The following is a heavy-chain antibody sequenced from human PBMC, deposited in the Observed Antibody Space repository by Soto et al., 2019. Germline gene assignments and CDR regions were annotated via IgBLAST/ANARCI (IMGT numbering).Heavy chain of an antibody. CDR2: ISGSGGGGGT. CDR1: GFTFSNCA. D-gene: IGHD3-3*01. V-gene: IGHV3-23*01. J-gene: IGHJ6*02. Sequence: GGSLRLSCAASGFTFSNCAMSWVRQAPGKGLEWVSAISGSGGGGGTYYADSVKGRFTITRDDSKNTLFLQMNSLRAEDTAAYYCAKSPDPTILRYYYYYGMDVWGQGTTVTVSS. CDR3: AKSPDPTILRYYYYYGMDV.